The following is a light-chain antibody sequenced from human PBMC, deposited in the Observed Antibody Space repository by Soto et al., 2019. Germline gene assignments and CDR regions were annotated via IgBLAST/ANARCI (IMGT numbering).Light chain of an antibody. V-gene: IGLV2-14*01. CDR3: SSYTSSSTSHVV. J-gene: IGLJ2*01. CDR2: EVS. CDR1: SSDVGGYNY. Sequence: QSVLTQPASVSGSPGQSITISCTGTSSDVGGYNYVSWYQQHPGEAPKLMIYEVSNRPSGVSNRFSGSKSGNTASLTISGLHAEDEADYYCSSYTSSSTSHVVFGGGTKLTVL.